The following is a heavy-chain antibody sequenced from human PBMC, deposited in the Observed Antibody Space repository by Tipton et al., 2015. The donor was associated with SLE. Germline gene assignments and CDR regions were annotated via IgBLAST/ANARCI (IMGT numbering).Heavy chain of an antibody. CDR1: GVSISSASYY. D-gene: IGHD3-10*01. CDR2: AYTTGSP. J-gene: IGHJ6*02. Sequence: TLSLTCTVSGVSISSASYYWNWIRQPAGKGLEWIGRAYTTGSPYYNPSLESRVAISMDTSKNQFSLKLSSVTAADTAVYYCARGSRGVGFDVWGHGTTVIVSS. CDR3: ARGSRGVGFDV. V-gene: IGHV4-61*02.